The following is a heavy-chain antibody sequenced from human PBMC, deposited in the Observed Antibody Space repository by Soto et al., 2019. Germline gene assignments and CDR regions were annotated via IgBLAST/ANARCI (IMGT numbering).Heavy chain of an antibody. CDR2: IFFSGYT. V-gene: IGHV4-59*01. J-gene: IGHJ5*02. CDR3: ARDASGLNWFDP. D-gene: IGHD6-19*01. Sequence: QVQLQESGPGLVKPSETLSLTCTVSGGSITDGYWNWIRQSPGRGLEWIGNIFFSGYTKYNPSLESRVTLSIVPSKNQFSLKINSVTAADTAVYSCARDASGLNWFDPWGQGTLVIVSS. CDR1: GGSITDGY.